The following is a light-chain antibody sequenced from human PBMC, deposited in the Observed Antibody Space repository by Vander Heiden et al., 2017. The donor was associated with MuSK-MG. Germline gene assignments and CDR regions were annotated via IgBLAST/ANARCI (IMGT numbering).Light chain of an antibody. V-gene: IGKV1-39*01. CDR2: GAS. CDR1: RRSSTY. Sequence: QMTKTPSALFASVGDRDTITCRASRRSSTYFNWYQQKAGKAPTLLIYGASTLQSGVPSSFSGSNSGTDFTLTITSLQRGDSATYYCQQSYSTPWTFGQGTKVEIK. CDR3: QQSYSTPWT. J-gene: IGKJ1*01.